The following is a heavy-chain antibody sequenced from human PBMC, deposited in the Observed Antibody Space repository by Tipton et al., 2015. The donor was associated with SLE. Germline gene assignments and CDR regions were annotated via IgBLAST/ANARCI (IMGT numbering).Heavy chain of an antibody. Sequence: KPSETLSLTCAVYGGSFSGYHWSWIRQAPGKGLQWIGEINYSGSTNYNPSLESRVTISIGTSKNQLSLKLSSVTAADTAVYYCARGVAYYYDSGAFDVWGQGTMVTVSS. J-gene: IGHJ3*01. CDR3: ARGVAYYYDSGAFDV. CDR1: GGSFSGYH. D-gene: IGHD3-22*01. V-gene: IGHV4-34*01. CDR2: INYSGST.